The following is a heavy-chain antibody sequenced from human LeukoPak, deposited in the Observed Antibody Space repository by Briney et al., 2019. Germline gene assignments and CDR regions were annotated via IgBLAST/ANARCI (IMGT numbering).Heavy chain of an antibody. V-gene: IGHV3-9*01. CDR1: GFTFDDYA. CDR3: ARHSSSLAGYDY. J-gene: IGHJ4*02. CDR2: ISWNSGSI. D-gene: IGHD6-6*01. Sequence: GGSLRLSCAASGFTFDDYAMHWVRQAPGKGLEWVSGISWNSGSIGYADSVKGRFTISRDNAKNSLYLQMNSLRAEDTAVYYCARHSSSLAGYDYWGQGTLVTVSS.